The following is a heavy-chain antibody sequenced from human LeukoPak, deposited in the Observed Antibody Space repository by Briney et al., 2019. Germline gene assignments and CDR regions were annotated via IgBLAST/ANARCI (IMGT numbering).Heavy chain of an antibody. Sequence: SETLSLTCTVSGGSISDDYWSWIRQPPGKGLEWIGHIYYSGSTNYNPSLKSRVTMSVDTSKNQFSLKLSSVTAADTAVYYCARGEMATIEAFDIWGQGTMVTVSS. CDR1: GGSISDDY. D-gene: IGHD5-24*01. V-gene: IGHV4-59*13. J-gene: IGHJ3*02. CDR2: IYYSGST. CDR3: ARGEMATIEAFDI.